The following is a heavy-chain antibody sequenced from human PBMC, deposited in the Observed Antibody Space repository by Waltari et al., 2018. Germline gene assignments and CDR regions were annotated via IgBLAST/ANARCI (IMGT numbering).Heavy chain of an antibody. CDR1: GYTFTGYY. D-gene: IGHD4-17*01. J-gene: IGHJ4*02. V-gene: IGHV1-2*06. CDR2: INPNGGGT. Sequence: QVQLVHSGAEVQKPGASVKVSCKASGYTFTGYYVPGVRQAPGQGLEWMGRINPNGGGTNYAQKFQGRVIMTRDTSISTAYMELSRLRSDDTAVYYCAITTVTTSRTDFDYWGQGTLVTVSS. CDR3: AITTVTTSRTDFDY.